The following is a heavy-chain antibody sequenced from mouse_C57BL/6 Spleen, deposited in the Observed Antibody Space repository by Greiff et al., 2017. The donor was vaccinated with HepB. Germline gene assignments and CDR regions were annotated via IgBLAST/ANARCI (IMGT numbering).Heavy chain of an antibody. V-gene: IGHV1-81*01. J-gene: IGHJ2*01. CDR3: ARDDYDYDFFFDY. D-gene: IGHD2-4*01. CDR2: IYPRSGNT. CDR1: GYTFTSYG. Sequence: QVQLQQSGAELARPGASVKLSCKASGYTFTSYGISWVKQRTGQGLEWIGEIYPRSGNTYYNEKFKGKATLTADKSSSTAYMELRSLTSEDSAVYFCARDDYDYDFFFDYWGQGTTLTVSS.